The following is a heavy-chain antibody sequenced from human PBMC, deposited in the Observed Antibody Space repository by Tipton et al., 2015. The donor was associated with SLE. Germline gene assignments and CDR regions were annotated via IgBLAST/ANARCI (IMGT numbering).Heavy chain of an antibody. CDR1: GDSFRSGGFH. V-gene: IGHV4-61*02. Sequence: TLSLTCTVSGDSFRSGGFHWSWIRQPAGKGLEWIGRIYASGITHYNPSPNSRLIISIDTSNNRFSLKLRSVTAADTALYYCARGDFWSGNDYWGRGTLVTVSS. CDR3: ARGDFWSGNDY. D-gene: IGHD3-3*01. CDR2: IYASGIT. J-gene: IGHJ2*01.